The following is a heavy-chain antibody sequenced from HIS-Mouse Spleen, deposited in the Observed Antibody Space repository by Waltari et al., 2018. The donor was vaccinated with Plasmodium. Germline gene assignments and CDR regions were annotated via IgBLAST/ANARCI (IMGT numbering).Heavy chain of an antibody. CDR3: ARDRRLAFDY. D-gene: IGHD2-15*01. CDR2: ISYDGSNK. CDR1: GFTFNSYA. J-gene: IGHJ4*02. V-gene: IGHV3-30-3*01. Sequence: QVQLVESGGGVVRPGRSLRLSCAASGFTFNSYAMPWVRQAPGKGLEWVAVISYDGSNKYYADSVKGRFTISRDNSKNTLYLQMNSLRAEDTAVYYCARDRRLAFDYWGQGTLVTVSS.